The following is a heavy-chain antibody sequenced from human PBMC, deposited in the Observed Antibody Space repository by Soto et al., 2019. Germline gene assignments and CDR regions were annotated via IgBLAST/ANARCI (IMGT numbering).Heavy chain of an antibody. CDR1: GYTFTSYA. CDR3: ARSIVVVTALDY. CDR2: INAGNGNT. V-gene: IGHV1-3*01. D-gene: IGHD2-21*02. J-gene: IGHJ4*02. Sequence: VSVKVSCKASGYTFTSYAMHWVRQAPGQRLEWMGWINAGNGNTKYSQKYQGRVTITRDTSASTAYMELSSLRSEDTAVYYCARSIVVVTALDYWGQGTLVTVSS.